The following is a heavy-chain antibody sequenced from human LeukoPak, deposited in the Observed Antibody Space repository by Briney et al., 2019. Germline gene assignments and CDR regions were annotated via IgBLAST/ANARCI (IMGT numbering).Heavy chain of an antibody. J-gene: IGHJ4*02. V-gene: IGHV1-2*02. Sequence: ASVKVSCKASGYIFTDYYMHWVRQAPGQGLEWMGWINPNSGGTNYAQKFQGRVTTTRDTSISTAYMELSRLRSDDTAVYYCAREKGDGYNPFDYWGQGTLVTVSS. D-gene: IGHD5-24*01. CDR3: AREKGDGYNPFDY. CDR1: GYIFTDYY. CDR2: INPNSGGT.